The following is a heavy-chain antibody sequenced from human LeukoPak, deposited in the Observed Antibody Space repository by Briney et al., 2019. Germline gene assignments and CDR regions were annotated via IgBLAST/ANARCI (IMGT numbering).Heavy chain of an antibody. Sequence: SETLSLTCTVSGGSISSYYWSWIGQPPGKRLEWIGYIYYSGSTNYNPSLKSRVTISVDTSKNQFSLKLSSVTAADTAVYYCASVTSVATIDYWGQGTLVTVSS. CDR1: GGSISSYY. D-gene: IGHD5-24*01. V-gene: IGHV4-59*01. CDR3: ASVTSVATIDY. J-gene: IGHJ4*02. CDR2: IYYSGST.